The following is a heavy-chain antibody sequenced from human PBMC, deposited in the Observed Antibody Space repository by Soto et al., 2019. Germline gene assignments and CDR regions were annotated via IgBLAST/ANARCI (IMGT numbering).Heavy chain of an antibody. J-gene: IGHJ5*02. CDR3: ASQLYRYSSSWFDP. Sequence: SETLSLTCTVSGGSISSYYWSWIRQPPGKGLEWIGYIYYSGSTNYNPSLKSRVTISVDTSKNQFSLKLSSVTAADTAVYYCASQLYRYSSSWFDPWGQGTLVTVSS. CDR1: GGSISSYY. D-gene: IGHD6-13*01. CDR2: IYYSGST. V-gene: IGHV4-59*01.